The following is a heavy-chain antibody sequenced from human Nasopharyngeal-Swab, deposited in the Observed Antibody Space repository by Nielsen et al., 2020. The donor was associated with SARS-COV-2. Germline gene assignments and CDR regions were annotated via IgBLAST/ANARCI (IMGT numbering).Heavy chain of an antibody. CDR3: AKDSGAGFCDDGSCFPTNH. J-gene: IGHJ5*02. CDR1: GFTFTSDA. Sequence: GKSLKISCAASGFTFTSDAMNWVRHAPGKGLEWVSGMSGLGDNTYYAESVKGRFTISRDTSKNTLYLQMNGLRAEDTAVYYCAKDSGAGFCDDGSCFPTNHWGQGTLVTVSS. CDR2: MSGLGDNT. V-gene: IGHV3-23*01. D-gene: IGHD2-15*01.